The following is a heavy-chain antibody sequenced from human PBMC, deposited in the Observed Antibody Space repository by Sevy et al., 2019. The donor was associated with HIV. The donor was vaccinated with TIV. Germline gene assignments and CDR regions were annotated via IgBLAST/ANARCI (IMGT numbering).Heavy chain of an antibody. Sequence: GGSLGLSCAASGFTFSSYAMSWVRQAPGKGLEWVSAISGSGGSTYYADSVKGRFTISRDNSKNTLYLQMNSLRAEDTAVYYCAKVPSLSYYYDSSGYRNWFDPWGQGTLVTVSS. CDR2: ISGSGGST. CDR3: AKVPSLSYYYDSSGYRNWFDP. J-gene: IGHJ5*02. V-gene: IGHV3-23*01. D-gene: IGHD3-22*01. CDR1: GFTFSSYA.